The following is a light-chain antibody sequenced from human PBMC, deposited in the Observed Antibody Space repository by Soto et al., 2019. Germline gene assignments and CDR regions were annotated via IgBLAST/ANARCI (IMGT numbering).Light chain of an antibody. CDR1: QSVSSSY. V-gene: IGKV3-20*01. J-gene: IGKJ2*01. CDR2: AAS. CDR3: QQYDNSLYT. Sequence: EIVLTQSPGTLSLSPGERATLPCRASQSVSSSYLAWYQQKPGQAPRLLIYAASTRATGIPDRFSGSGSGTDFTLTISSLEPEDFAVYYCQQYDNSLYTFGQGTKLEIK.